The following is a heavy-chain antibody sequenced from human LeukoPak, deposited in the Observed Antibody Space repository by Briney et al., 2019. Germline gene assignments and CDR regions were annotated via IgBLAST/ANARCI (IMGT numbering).Heavy chain of an antibody. CDR1: GDSIGSSSYY. CDR2: IYYSGST. V-gene: IGHV4-39*07. D-gene: IGHD2/OR15-2a*01. J-gene: IGHJ4*02. Sequence: MPSETLSLTCAVSGDSIGSSSYYWGWIRQPPGKGLEWIGSIYYSGSTQYNPSLKSRVTISVDTSKNQLSLKLNSVTAADTAVYFCVGGGYGSTTLPFDNWGQGTLVTVSS. CDR3: VGGGYGSTTLPFDN.